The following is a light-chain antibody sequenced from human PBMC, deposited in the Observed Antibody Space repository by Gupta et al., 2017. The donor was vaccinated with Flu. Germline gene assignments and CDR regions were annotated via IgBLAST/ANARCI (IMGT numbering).Light chain of an antibody. CDR1: KLGDKY. Sequence: SYELTQPPSVSVSPGQTASITCSGDKLGDKYACWYQQKPGQSPVLVIYQDSKRPAGIPERFSGSNSGTTATLTIRGTQAMDEADYHCQAWDSSTYVFGTGTKVTVL. CDR3: QAWDSSTYV. CDR2: QDS. J-gene: IGLJ1*01. V-gene: IGLV3-1*01.